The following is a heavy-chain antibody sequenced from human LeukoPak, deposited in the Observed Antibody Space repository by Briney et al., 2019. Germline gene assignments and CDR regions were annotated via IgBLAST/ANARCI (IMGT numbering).Heavy chain of an antibody. CDR2: IYTSGST. CDR3: ARDGYSYFSYYYYYYMDV. J-gene: IGHJ6*03. D-gene: IGHD5-18*01. CDR1: GGSISSYY. V-gene: IGHV4-4*07. Sequence: SETLSLTCTVSGGSISSYYWSWIRQPAGKGLEWIGRIYTSGSTNYNASLKSRVTISLDTSKNQFSLKLNSVTAADTAVYYCARDGYSYFSYYYYYYMDVWGKGTTVTISS.